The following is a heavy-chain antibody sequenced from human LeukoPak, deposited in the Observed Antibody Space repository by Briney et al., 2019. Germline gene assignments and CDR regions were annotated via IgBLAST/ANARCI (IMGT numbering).Heavy chain of an antibody. Sequence: GGSLRLSCAASGFTVSNNYMSWVRQAPGKGLEWVSVIHSGGTTNYADSVQGRFTISRDNSKTTVYLHMTSLRAEDTAVYYCARDSDSGYGPFASWGQGTLVTVSS. D-gene: IGHD5-12*01. V-gene: IGHV3-53*01. J-gene: IGHJ4*02. CDR1: GFTVSNNY. CDR3: ARDSDSGYGPFAS. CDR2: IHSGGTT.